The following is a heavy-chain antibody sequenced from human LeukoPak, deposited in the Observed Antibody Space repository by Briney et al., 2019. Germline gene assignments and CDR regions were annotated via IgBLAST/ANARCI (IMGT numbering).Heavy chain of an antibody. J-gene: IGHJ5*02. CDR1: GFTVSSNY. CDR2: IYSGGST. Sequence: GGSLRLSCAASGFTVSSNYMSWVRQAPGKGLEWVSVIYSGGSTYYADSVKGRFTISRDNSKNTLYLQMNSLRAEETAVYYCAKLVSNRFDPWGQGTLVTVSS. V-gene: IGHV3-53*01. CDR3: AKLVSNRFDP.